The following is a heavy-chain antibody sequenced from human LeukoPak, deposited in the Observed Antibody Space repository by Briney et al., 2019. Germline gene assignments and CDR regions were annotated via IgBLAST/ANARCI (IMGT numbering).Heavy chain of an antibody. V-gene: IGHV1-8*03. J-gene: IGHJ6*03. Sequence: ASVKVSCKASGGTFSSYAISWVRQATGQGLEWMGWMNPNSGNTGYAQKFQGRVTITRDTSIRTAYMELSSLRSEDPAVYYCARGLFFFYSYMDVWGKGTTVTVSS. D-gene: IGHD3-3*01. CDR3: ARGLFFFYSYMDV. CDR2: MNPNSGNT. CDR1: GGTFSSYA.